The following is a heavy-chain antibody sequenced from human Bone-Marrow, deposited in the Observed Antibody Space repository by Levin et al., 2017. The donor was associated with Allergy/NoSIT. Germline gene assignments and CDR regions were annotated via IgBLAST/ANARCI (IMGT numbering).Heavy chain of an antibody. J-gene: IGHJ4*02. V-gene: IGHV3-30*18. Sequence: LSLPCAASGFTSSSCGMHWVRQAPGKGLEWMAVITYGVGNKYYADSVKGRFTISRDDAKNTVYLQMNSLRAEDTAVYYCAKEQSSGAYRTADYWGQGTLVTVSS. CDR2: ITYGVGNK. CDR1: GFTSSSCG. D-gene: IGHD6-19*01. CDR3: AKEQSSGAYRTADY.